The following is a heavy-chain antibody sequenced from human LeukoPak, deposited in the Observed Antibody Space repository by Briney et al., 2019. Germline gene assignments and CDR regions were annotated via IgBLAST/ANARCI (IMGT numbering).Heavy chain of an antibody. D-gene: IGHD1-1*01. CDR2: ISSSSSYI. CDR3: ARDRVELERGCFDY. CDR1: GFTFSSYS. J-gene: IGHJ4*02. V-gene: IGHV3-21*01. Sequence: PGGSLRLSCAASGFTFSSYSMNWVRQAPGKGLEWVSSISSSSSYIYYADSVKGRFTISRDNAKNSLYLQMNSLRAEDTAVYYCARDRVELERGCFDYWGQGTLVTVSS.